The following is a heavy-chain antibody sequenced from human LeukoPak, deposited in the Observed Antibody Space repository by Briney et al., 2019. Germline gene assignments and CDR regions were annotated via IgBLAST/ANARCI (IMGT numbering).Heavy chain of an antibody. CDR2: ISAYNGNT. D-gene: IGHD6-6*01. CDR3: AREGLRSIAARRGTRDYMDV. CDR1: GYTFTSYG. J-gene: IGHJ6*03. Sequence: GASVKVSCKASGYTFTSYGISWVRQAPGQGLEWMGWISAYNGNTNYAQKLQGRVTMTTDTSTSTVYMELRSLRSDDTAVYYCAREGLRSIAARRGTRDYMDVWGKGTTVIASS. V-gene: IGHV1-18*01.